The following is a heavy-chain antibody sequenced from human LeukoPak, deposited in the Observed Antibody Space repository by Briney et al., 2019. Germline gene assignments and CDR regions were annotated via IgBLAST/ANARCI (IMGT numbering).Heavy chain of an antibody. V-gene: IGHV4-59*01. CDR2: ISDSGSN. D-gene: IGHD4-17*01. J-gene: IGHJ2*01. Sequence: SETLSLTCTVSGGSIRSYYWSWIRQAPGKGLDWIGYISDSGSNNYSPSLRSRVTISVDTSKNQVSMKLSSVTAADTAVYHCARMTNGDPPYYWYFDLWGRGTLVTASS. CDR1: GGSIRSYY. CDR3: ARMTNGDPPYYWYFDL.